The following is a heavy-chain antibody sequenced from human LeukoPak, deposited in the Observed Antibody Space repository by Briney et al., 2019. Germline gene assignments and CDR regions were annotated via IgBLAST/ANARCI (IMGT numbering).Heavy chain of an antibody. CDR3: ARMGGFCSGSTCYSPYSYYMDV. Sequence: GGSLRLSCAASGFTFGDYAMPWVRQAPGKGLEYVSAIRNNGDSTYYANSVKDRFTISRDNSKNTLYLQMGSLRAEDMAVYYCARMGGFCSGSTCYSPYSYYMDVWGKGTTVTVSS. CDR1: GFTFGDYA. CDR2: IRNNGDST. D-gene: IGHD2-15*01. J-gene: IGHJ6*03. V-gene: IGHV3-64*01.